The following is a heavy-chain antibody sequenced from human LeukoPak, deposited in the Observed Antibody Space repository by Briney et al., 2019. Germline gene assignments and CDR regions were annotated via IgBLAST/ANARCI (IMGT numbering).Heavy chain of an antibody. CDR1: GFTFSSYG. D-gene: IGHD2-2*01. CDR2: IRYDGSNK. CDR3: AKGSNQLLIDYFDY. V-gene: IGHV3-30*02. J-gene: IGHJ4*02. Sequence: GGSLRLSCAASGFTFSSYGMHWVRQAPGKGLEGVAFIRYDGSNKYYADSVKGRFTISRDNSKNTLYLQMNSLRAEDTAVYYCAKGSNQLLIDYFDYWGEGALVTVSS.